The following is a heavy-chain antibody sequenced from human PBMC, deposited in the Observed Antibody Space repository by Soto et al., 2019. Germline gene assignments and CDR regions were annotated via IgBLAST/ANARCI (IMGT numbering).Heavy chain of an antibody. D-gene: IGHD2-2*03. V-gene: IGHV1-3*01. CDR1: GYTFTSYA. CDR3: AREWGGYCSSSSGQWFDP. J-gene: IGHJ5*02. CDR2: INAGNGNT. Sequence: QVQLVQSGAEVKKPGASVKVSCKASGYTFTSYAMHWVRQAPGQRLEWMGWINAGNGNTKYSQKFQGRVTITRDTSASTAYMEVSSLRSEDRGVYYCAREWGGYCSSSSGQWFDPRGQGTLVTVSS.